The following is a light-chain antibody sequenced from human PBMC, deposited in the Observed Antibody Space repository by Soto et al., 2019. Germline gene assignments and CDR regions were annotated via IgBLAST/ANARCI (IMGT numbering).Light chain of an antibody. J-gene: IGKJ1*01. V-gene: IGKV3-20*01. CDR2: RAS. Sequence: EIVLTQSPGTLSLSLGERATLSCRASQSVPGNYLAWLQQRPGQAPRLLIHRASTRATGIPDRFSGSGSGTDFTLTISRLAPEDFAVYYCQQYTSPPWTLGQGTKVETK. CDR1: QSVPGNY. CDR3: QQYTSPPWT.